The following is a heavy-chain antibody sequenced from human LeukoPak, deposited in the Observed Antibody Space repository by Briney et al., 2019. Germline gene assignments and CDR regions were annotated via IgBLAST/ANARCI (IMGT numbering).Heavy chain of an antibody. D-gene: IGHD2-2*01. Sequence: PGGSLRLSCAASGFTFSSYAMSWVRQAPGKGLEWVSAISGSGGSTYYADSVKGRFTISRDNSKNTLYLQMNSLRAEDTAVYYCASLGEGGYCSSTSCPDYWGQGTLVTVSS. V-gene: IGHV3-23*01. CDR3: ASLGEGGYCSSTSCPDY. J-gene: IGHJ4*02. CDR2: ISGSGGST. CDR1: GFTFSSYA.